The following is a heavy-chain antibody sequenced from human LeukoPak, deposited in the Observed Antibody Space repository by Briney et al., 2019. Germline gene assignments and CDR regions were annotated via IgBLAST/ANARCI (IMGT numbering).Heavy chain of an antibody. J-gene: IGHJ4*02. D-gene: IGHD1-26*01. CDR3: SKGNWEPQYECKDY. CDR1: GYTLTSYY. V-gene: IGHV1-46*01. Sequence: GASVKVSCKASGYTLTSYYMHWVRQAPGQGLEWMGIINPSGGSTSYAQKFQGRVTSTRDTSTIPVYMELSSQRSEDIAVYYWSKGNWEPQYECKDYWGQGTLVTVSS. CDR2: INPSGGST.